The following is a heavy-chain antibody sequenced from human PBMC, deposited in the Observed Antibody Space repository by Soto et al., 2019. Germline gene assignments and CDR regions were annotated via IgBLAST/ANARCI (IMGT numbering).Heavy chain of an antibody. Sequence: TLSLTCAISGDSVSSNSAAWNWIRQSPSRGLEWLGRTYYRSKWYNDYAVSVKSRITINPDTSKNQFSLQLNSVTPEDTAVYYCARDVTMVRGVTTQSYYYYGMDVWGQGTTVTVSS. D-gene: IGHD3-10*01. CDR3: ARDVTMVRGVTTQSYYYYGMDV. CDR1: GDSVSSNSAA. V-gene: IGHV6-1*01. CDR2: TYYRSKWYN. J-gene: IGHJ6*02.